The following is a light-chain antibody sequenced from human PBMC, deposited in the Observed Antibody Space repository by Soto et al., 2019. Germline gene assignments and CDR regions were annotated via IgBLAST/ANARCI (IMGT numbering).Light chain of an antibody. J-gene: IGLJ1*01. V-gene: IGLV2-14*03. CDR2: DVS. Sequence: QSALTQPASVSGSPGQSITISCTEPIGDVGGYNFVSWYQQYPGKAPKLMICDVSNRPSGVSNRFSGSKSGNTASLTISGLQAEDEADYYCSSFTGSNYVFGTGTKLTVL. CDR3: SSFTGSNYV. CDR1: IGDVGGYNF.